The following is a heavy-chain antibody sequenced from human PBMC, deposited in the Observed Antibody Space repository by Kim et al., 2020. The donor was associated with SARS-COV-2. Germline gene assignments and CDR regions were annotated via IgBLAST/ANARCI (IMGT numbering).Heavy chain of an antibody. V-gene: IGHV1-18*01. Sequence: ASVKVSCKASGYTFTSYGISWVRQAPGQGLEWMGWISAYNGNTNYAQKLQGRVTMTTDTSTSTAYMELRSLRSDDTAVYYCARDREQWLLYDAFDIWGQGTMVTVSS. CDR1: GYTFTSYG. J-gene: IGHJ3*02. CDR2: ISAYNGNT. D-gene: IGHD6-19*01. CDR3: ARDREQWLLYDAFDI.